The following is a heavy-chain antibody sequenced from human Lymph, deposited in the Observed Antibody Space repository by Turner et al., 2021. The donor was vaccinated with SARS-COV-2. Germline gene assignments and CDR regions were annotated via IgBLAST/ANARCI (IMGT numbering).Heavy chain of an antibody. CDR3: ARGPPDVPYYFDY. D-gene: IGHD6-6*01. V-gene: IGHV3-21*01. J-gene: IGHJ4*02. CDR2: ITFTMSYI. CDR1: GFTFRCYS. Sequence: EVQLVEDGGGLVKPGGYRRLYCAASGFTFRCYSLNWGRQAPGKVLEWISSITFTMSYIYYANSVKGRFTISRDNANNSLYLQMNSLRAEDTAVYYCARGPPDVPYYFDYWGQGTLVTVSS.